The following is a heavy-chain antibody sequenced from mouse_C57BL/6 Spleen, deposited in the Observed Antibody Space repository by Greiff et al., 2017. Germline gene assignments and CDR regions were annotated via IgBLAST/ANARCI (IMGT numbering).Heavy chain of an antibody. CDR2: ISYDGSN. V-gene: IGHV3-6*01. J-gene: IGHJ2*01. D-gene: IGHD3-2*02. CDR1: GYSITSGYY. Sequence: EVKLMESGPGLVKPSQSLSLTCSVTGYSITSGYYWNWIRQFPGNKLEWMGYISYDGSNNYNPSLKNRISITRDTSKNQFFLKLNSVTTEDTATYYCARELDSSSFDYWGQGTTLTVSS. CDR3: ARELDSSSFDY.